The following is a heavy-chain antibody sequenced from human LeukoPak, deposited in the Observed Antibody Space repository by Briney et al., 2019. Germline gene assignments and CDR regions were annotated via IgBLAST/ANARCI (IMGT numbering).Heavy chain of an antibody. D-gene: IGHD1-26*01. Sequence: SVKVSCKASGGTFSSYAISWVRQAPGQGLEWMGGIIPIFGTANYAQKFQGRVTTTTDESTSTAYMELSSLRSEDTAVYYCARDAPVVPWELPTYFDYWGQGTLVTVSS. CDR3: ARDAPVVPWELPTYFDY. CDR2: IIPIFGTA. J-gene: IGHJ4*02. V-gene: IGHV1-69*05. CDR1: GGTFSSYA.